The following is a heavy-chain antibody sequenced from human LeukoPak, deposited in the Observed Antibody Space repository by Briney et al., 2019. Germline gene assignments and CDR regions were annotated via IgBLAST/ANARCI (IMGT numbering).Heavy chain of an antibody. J-gene: IGHJ4*02. V-gene: IGHV3-9*01. D-gene: IGHD6-19*01. CDR3: TKDIGSVWFFYFDC. CDR1: GFTFDDYA. Sequence: GGSLRLSCAASGFTFDDYAMHWVRQAPGKGLEWVSGIIWNSGSIGYADSVKGRFTISRDNAKHSLYLQMNSLRPEDAALYFCTKDIGSVWFFYFDCWGQGTPVTASS. CDR2: IIWNSGSI.